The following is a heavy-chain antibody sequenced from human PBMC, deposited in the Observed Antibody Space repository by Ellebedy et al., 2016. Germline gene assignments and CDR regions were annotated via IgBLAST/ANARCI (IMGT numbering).Heavy chain of an antibody. CDR3: ARISLDGQYVLAAFDV. Sequence: SETLSLTCAVSGGSISSTNWWSWVRQPPGKGLEWIASFHNSGSTSGTTYYNPSLKSRVTISVDASKNQFSLNLNSVTAADTAVYYCARISLDGQYVLAAFDVWGQGTMVTVS. CDR1: GGSISSTNW. D-gene: IGHD2/OR15-2a*01. J-gene: IGHJ3*01. V-gene: IGHV4-4*02. CDR2: FHNSGSTSGTT.